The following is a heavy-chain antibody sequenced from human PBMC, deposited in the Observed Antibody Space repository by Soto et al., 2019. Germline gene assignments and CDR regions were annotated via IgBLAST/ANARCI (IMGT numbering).Heavy chain of an antibody. V-gene: IGHV1-69*12. CDR3: ALHYGSGSNYYYYGMDV. Sequence: QVQLVQSGAEVKKPGSSVKVSCKASGGTFSSYAISWVRQAPGQGLEWMGGIIPIFGTADYAQKFQGRVTIPGDESTSTAYMELSSLRSEDTAVYYCALHYGSGSNYYYYGMDVWGQGTTVTVSS. CDR1: GGTFSSYA. D-gene: IGHD3-10*01. J-gene: IGHJ6*02. CDR2: IIPIFGTA.